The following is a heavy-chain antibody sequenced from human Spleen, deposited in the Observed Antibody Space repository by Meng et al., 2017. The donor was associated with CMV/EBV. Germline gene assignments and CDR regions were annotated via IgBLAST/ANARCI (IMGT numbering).Heavy chain of an antibody. CDR2: VSGSGGDT. V-gene: IGHV3-23*01. J-gene: IGHJ4*02. D-gene: IGHD6-13*01. Sequence: GESLRLSCAASGFTFSSYAMSWVRQAPGKGLECVSGVSGSGGDTYYADSVKGRFTISRENSKNTLYLQMNSLRAEDTAVYYCAKGYSSSRGRFDYWGQGTLVTVSS. CDR3: AKGYSSSRGRFDY. CDR1: GFTFSSYA.